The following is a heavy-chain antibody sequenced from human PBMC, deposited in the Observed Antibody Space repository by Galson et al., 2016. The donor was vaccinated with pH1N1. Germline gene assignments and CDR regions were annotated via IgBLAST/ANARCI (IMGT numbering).Heavy chain of an antibody. J-gene: IGHJ4*02. CDR2: INPRDGGT. Sequence: SVKVSCKASTFTFTKYYIHWVRQAPGQGLQWMGIINPRDGGTISAQRWEDRLIMTRDMSTTTVYLELSSLRSDDTAMYYCAQYSSASDDPAWGQGTLVTVSS. CDR3: AQYSSASDDPA. D-gene: IGHD6-19*01. CDR1: TFTFTKYY. V-gene: IGHV1-46*04.